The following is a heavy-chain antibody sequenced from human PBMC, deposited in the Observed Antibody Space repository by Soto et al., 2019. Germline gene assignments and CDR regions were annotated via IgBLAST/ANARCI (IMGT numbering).Heavy chain of an antibody. V-gene: IGHV4-59*01. Sequence: SETLSLTCTFSVGSIISYYWRWIRQPPGKGLEWIGYIYYSGSTNYNPSLKSRVTISVDTSKNQFSLKLSSVTAADAAVYYCARQKPLTIFGVVNWFDPWGQGTLVTVSS. D-gene: IGHD3-3*01. CDR2: IYYSGST. CDR3: ARQKPLTIFGVVNWFDP. CDR1: VGSIISYY. J-gene: IGHJ5*02.